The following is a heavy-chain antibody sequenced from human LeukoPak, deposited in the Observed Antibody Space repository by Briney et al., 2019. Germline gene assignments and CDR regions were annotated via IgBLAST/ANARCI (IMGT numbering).Heavy chain of an antibody. J-gene: IGHJ4*02. CDR3: ARGYSSGDTSMDY. D-gene: IGHD5-18*01. Sequence: PGGSLRLSCAASGFSYNNYGMDWVPQAPGEGLEWVSGIAASVVSTHYADSVKGRFAISRDNSKNTLHLQMSSLRAEDTAIYYCARGYSSGDTSMDYWGRGTLVTVSS. CDR1: GFSYNNYG. V-gene: IGHV3-23*01. CDR2: IAASVVST.